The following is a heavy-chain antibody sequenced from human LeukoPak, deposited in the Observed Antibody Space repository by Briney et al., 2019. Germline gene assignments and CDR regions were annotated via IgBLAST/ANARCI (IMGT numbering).Heavy chain of an antibody. J-gene: IGHJ4*02. CDR3: AKLGYSYDLDY. Sequence: GGSLRLSCAASGFTFSSYAMSWVHQAPGKGLEWVSAISGSGGSTYYADSVKGRFTISRDNSKNTLYLQINSLRAEDTAVYYCAKLGYSYDLDYWGQGTLVTVSS. D-gene: IGHD5-18*01. CDR2: ISGSGGST. V-gene: IGHV3-23*01. CDR1: GFTFSSYA.